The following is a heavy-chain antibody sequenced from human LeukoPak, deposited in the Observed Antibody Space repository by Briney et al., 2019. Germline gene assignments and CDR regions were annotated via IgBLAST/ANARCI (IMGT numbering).Heavy chain of an antibody. CDR3: ATEIGSSNQNYYYYGMDV. J-gene: IGHJ6*02. Sequence: ASVKVSCKASGYTFTSYDINWVRQATGQGLEWMGWMNPNSGNTGYAQKFQGRVTMTEDTSTDTAYMELSSLRSEDTAVYYCATEIGSSNQNYYYYGMDVWGQGTTVTVSS. D-gene: IGHD2-2*01. V-gene: IGHV1-8*01. CDR1: GYTFTSYD. CDR2: MNPNSGNT.